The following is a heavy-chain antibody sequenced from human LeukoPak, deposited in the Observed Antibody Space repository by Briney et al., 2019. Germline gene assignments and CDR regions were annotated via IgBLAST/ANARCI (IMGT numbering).Heavy chain of an antibody. CDR2: ISYDGSNK. CDR1: GFTFSSYA. D-gene: IGHD4-17*01. J-gene: IGHJ4*02. Sequence: PGGSLRLSCAASGFTFSSYAMHWVRQAPGKGLEWVAVISYDGSNKYYADSVKGRFTISRDNSKNTLYLQMNSLRAEDTAVYYCARGLPGAVTRRRSFDYWGQGTLVTVSS. CDR3: ARGLPGAVTRRRSFDY. V-gene: IGHV3-30-3*01.